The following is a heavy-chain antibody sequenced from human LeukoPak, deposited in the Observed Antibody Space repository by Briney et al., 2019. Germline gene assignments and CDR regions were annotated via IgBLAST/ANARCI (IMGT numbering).Heavy chain of an antibody. J-gene: IGHJ4*02. CDR1: GYTFTGYY. CDR2: INPNNGDT. V-gene: IGHV1-2*02. Sequence: GASVKVSCKASGYTFTGYYIHWVRQAPGQGLEWMGWINPNNGDTNYAQKFQGRATMTRDTSVSTAYMELSSLISDDTAIYYCARLLRFSISWYYFDSWGQGTLVTVSS. CDR3: ARLLRFSISWYYFDS. D-gene: IGHD6-13*01.